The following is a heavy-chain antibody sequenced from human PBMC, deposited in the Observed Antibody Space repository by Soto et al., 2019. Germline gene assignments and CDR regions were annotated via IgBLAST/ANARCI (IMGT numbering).Heavy chain of an antibody. CDR3: AKDVDIVVVVAAAPFDY. Sequence: GGSLRLSCAASGFTFSSYGMHWVRQAPGKGLEWVSAISGSGGSTYYADSVKGRFTISRDNSKNTLYLQMNSLRAEDTAVYYCAKDVDIVVVVAAAPFDYWGQGTLVTVSS. CDR1: GFTFSSYG. CDR2: ISGSGGST. D-gene: IGHD2-15*01. V-gene: IGHV3-23*01. J-gene: IGHJ4*02.